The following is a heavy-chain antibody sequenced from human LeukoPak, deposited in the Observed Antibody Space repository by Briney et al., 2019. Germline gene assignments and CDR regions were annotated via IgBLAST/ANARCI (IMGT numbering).Heavy chain of an antibody. CDR3: ARGGGDS. Sequence: PGGSLRLSCAASGVTVSRYWMNWVRQAPGKGLEWVAMMTQDGGGKYYVDSVKGRFTISGDNAKNSLYLQMNSLRAEDTAVYYCARGGGDSWGQGTLVTVSS. D-gene: IGHD3-10*01. V-gene: IGHV3-7*01. CDR2: MTQDGGGK. J-gene: IGHJ4*02. CDR1: GVTVSRYW.